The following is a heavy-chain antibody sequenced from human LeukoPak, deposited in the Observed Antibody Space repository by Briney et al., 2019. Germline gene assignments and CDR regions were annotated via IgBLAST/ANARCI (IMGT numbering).Heavy chain of an antibody. V-gene: IGHV3-74*01. J-gene: IGHJ4*02. D-gene: IGHD4-23*01. Sequence: GGSLRLSCAVSGFTFSSYWMHWVRQAPGKGLVWVSRIDRDGSRINYADSVKGRFTISRDNGKNTLFLQMNSLRAEDAAVYYCVRGSDYGGPHYWGQGTLVTVSS. CDR3: VRGSDYGGPHY. CDR1: GFTFSSYW. CDR2: IDRDGSRI.